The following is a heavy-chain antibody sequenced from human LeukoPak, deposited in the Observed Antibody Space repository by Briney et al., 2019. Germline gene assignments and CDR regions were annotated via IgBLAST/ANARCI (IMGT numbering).Heavy chain of an antibody. J-gene: IGHJ3*02. D-gene: IGHD3-9*01. CDR2: IKSKTDGGTT. Sequence: GGSLRLSCAASGFTFSSYSINWVRQAPGKGLEWVGRIKSKTDGGTTDYAAPVKGRFTISRDDSKNTLYLQMNSLKTEDTAVYYCTTVDILTGYHSPDAFDIWGQGTMVTVSS. V-gene: IGHV3-15*01. CDR1: GFTFSSYS. CDR3: TTVDILTGYHSPDAFDI.